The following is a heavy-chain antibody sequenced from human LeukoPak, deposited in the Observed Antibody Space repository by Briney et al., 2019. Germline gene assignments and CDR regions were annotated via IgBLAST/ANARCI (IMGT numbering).Heavy chain of an antibody. CDR2: ISSSSSYI. J-gene: IGHJ4*02. Sequence: PGGSLRLSCAASGFTFSSYSMNWVRQAPGKGLEWVSSISSSSSYIYYADSVKGRFTISRDNSKNTLYLQMNSLRAEDTAVYYCAKGSSIAARPWIPYYFDYWGQGTLVTVSS. CDR3: AKGSSIAARPWIPYYFDY. V-gene: IGHV3-21*01. CDR1: GFTFSSYS. D-gene: IGHD6-6*01.